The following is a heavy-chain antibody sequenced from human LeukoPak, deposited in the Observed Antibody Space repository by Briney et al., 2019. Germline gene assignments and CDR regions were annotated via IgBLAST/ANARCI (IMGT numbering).Heavy chain of an antibody. V-gene: IGHV4-59*01. CDR2: MSYSGST. CDR1: GGSISRYY. CDR3: ARDVGYCSGRACYPGGFDY. Sequence: SETLSLTCNVSGGSISRYYWSWMRQPPGKGLEWIGYMSYSGSTNYNPSLKSRVTISVDTSKKQFSLKLNSVTAADTAVYYCARDVGYCSGRACYPGGFDYWGQGTLVTVSS. J-gene: IGHJ4*02. D-gene: IGHD2-15*01.